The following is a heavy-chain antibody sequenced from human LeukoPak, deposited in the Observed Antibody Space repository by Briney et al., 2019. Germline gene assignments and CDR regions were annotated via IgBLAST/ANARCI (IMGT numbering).Heavy chain of an antibody. D-gene: IGHD2-2*01. CDR2: ISYDGSNK. V-gene: IGHV3-30*01. CDR1: GLPLSIFA. CDR3: ARGLYPIVVVPAAAND. J-gene: IGHJ4*02. Sequence: GRTQSLFYAAPGLPLSIFAIHWAAQAPGKALECVAVISYDGSNKYYADSVKGRFTISRDYSKNTLYLQMNSLRAEDTAVYYCARGLYPIVVVPAAANDWGQGTLVTVSS.